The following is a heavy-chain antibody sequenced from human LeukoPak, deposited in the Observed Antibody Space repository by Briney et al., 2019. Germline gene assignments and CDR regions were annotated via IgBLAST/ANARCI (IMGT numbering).Heavy chain of an antibody. CDR3: ARDFPGAGITFWALDI. Sequence: SETLSLTCTVSGVSISSYYWSWIRQPPGKGLEWIGYIYYNGRTKYNPSLKSRVTISIDTSKNQFSLKLTSVTAADTATYYCARDFPGAGITFWALDIWGQGTMVTVSS. J-gene: IGHJ3*02. CDR2: IYYNGRT. D-gene: IGHD3-16*01. CDR1: GVSISSYY. V-gene: IGHV4-59*01.